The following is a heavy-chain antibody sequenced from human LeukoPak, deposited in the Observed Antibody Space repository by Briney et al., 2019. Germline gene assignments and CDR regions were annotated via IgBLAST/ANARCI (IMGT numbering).Heavy chain of an antibody. V-gene: IGHV3-66*02. CDR1: GFTVSSNY. CDR3: ARYTAAGTLDYYYYMDV. J-gene: IGHJ6*03. Sequence: GGSLRLSCAASGFTVSSNYMSWVRQAPGKGLEWVSVIYSGGSTYYADSVKVRFTIFRDNSKNTLYLQMNSLRAEDTAVYYCARYTAAGTLDYYYYMDVWGKGTTVTVSS. D-gene: IGHD6-13*01. CDR2: IYSGGST.